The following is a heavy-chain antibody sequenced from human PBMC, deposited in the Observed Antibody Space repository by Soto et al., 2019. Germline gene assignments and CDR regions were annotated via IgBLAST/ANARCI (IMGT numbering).Heavy chain of an antibody. CDR2: IMPIFRTA. D-gene: IGHD3-3*02. Sequence: QVQVEQSGAEVKKPGSSVKVSCKASGGTFSTAAISWVRQAPGQGLEWMGGIMPIFRTADYAQKFQGRVTITADEPTSTAYLDLRSLSSEDTAIYYCARDQDRPQLGGNYYYIMDVWGQGTTVTVSS. CDR1: GGTFSTAA. J-gene: IGHJ6*02. V-gene: IGHV1-69*12. CDR3: ARDQDRPQLGGNYYYIMDV.